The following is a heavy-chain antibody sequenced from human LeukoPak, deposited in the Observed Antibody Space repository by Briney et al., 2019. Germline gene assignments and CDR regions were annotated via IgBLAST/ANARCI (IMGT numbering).Heavy chain of an antibody. CDR1: GFTFSDYY. D-gene: IGHD1-26*01. CDR2: ISSSVSII. J-gene: IGHJ4*02. CDR3: ARDPSLVGATQYYFDY. V-gene: IGHV3-11*01. Sequence: GGSLRLSCAASGFTFSDYYMSWIRQAAGNGLLWVSYISSSVSIIYYADSVKGRFTISRDNAKNSLYLQMNSLRAEDTAVYYCARDPSLVGATQYYFDYWGQGTLVTVSS.